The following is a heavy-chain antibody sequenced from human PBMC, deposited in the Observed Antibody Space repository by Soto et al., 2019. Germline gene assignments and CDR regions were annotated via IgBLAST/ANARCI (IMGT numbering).Heavy chain of an antibody. D-gene: IGHD1-1*01. CDR3: AREGTTVDSYYYYGMDV. CDR2: IYYSGST. J-gene: IGHJ6*02. V-gene: IGHV4-59*01. Sequence: QVQLQESGPGLVKPSETLSLTCTVSGGCISSYYWSWIRQPPAKGLEWIGYIYYSGSTNYNPSLKSRVTISVDTSKNQLSLKLSSVTAADTAVYYCAREGTTVDSYYYYGMDVWGQGTTVTVSS. CDR1: GGCISSYY.